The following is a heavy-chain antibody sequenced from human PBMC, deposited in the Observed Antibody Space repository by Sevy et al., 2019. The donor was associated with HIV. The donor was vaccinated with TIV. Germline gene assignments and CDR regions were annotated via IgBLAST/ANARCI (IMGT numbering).Heavy chain of an antibody. J-gene: IGHJ6*02. Sequence: GGSLRLSCAASGFRFSDYGMHWVSQAPGKGLEWVSLIRFDGSMKYIADSVKGRFTISRDKVKDTLYLQMNSLRPEDTVVYYCAKDHYDYRTGYYGYYGMDVWGQGTTVTVSS. CDR1: GFRFSDYG. CDR3: AKDHYDYRTGYYGYYGMDV. D-gene: IGHD3-3*01. V-gene: IGHV3-30*02. CDR2: IRFDGSMK.